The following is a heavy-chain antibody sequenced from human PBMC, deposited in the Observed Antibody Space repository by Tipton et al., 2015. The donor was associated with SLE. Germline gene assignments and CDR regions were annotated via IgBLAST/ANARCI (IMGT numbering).Heavy chain of an antibody. J-gene: IGHJ5*01. CDR1: TDSISNYY. D-gene: IGHD2-21*02. CDR3: ARIEDDCTEFDS. Sequence: TLSLTCSVSTDSISNYYWSWILLPPGKGLELIGYIYYTGNTNYNPSLKSRVTISIDTSKSQFSLKLKSVTAADTAMYYCARIEDDCTEFDSWGHGTLVTVSS. CDR2: IYYTGNT. V-gene: IGHV4-59*01.